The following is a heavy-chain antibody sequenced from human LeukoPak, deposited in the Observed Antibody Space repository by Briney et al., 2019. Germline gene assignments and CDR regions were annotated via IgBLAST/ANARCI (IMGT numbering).Heavy chain of an antibody. CDR2: IKQDGSEK. CDR3: ARQSRSVTTYFDY. J-gene: IGHJ4*02. Sequence: PGGSLRLSCAASGFTFTSYWISWVRQAPGKGLEWVANIKQDGSEKYYVDSVKGRFTISRDNAKNSLYLQMNSLRAEDTAVYYCARQSRSVTTYFDYWGQGTLVTVSS. V-gene: IGHV3-7*02. D-gene: IGHD4-17*01. CDR1: GFTFTSYW.